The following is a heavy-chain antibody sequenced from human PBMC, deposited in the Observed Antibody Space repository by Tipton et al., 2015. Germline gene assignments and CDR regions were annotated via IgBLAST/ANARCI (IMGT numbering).Heavy chain of an antibody. Sequence: LRLSCAVSGGSFSGYYWYWIRQPPGKGLEWIGSIFHRGDTNYNPSLKSRVTISLDTPKNQFSLQLNSVTPEDTAVYYCARDRYNWNDDHLGRGFDYWGQGTLVTVSS. V-gene: IGHV4-34*12. CDR1: GGSFSGYY. CDR3: ARDRYNWNDDHLGRGFDY. CDR2: IFHRGDT. D-gene: IGHD1-20*01. J-gene: IGHJ4*02.